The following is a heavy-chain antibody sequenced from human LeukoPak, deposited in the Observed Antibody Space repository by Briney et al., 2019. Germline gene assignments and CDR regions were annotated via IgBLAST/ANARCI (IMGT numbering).Heavy chain of an antibody. Sequence: GGSLRLSCVASGFTFGSYWMIWARDAPGKGLEGVANIQPDGSQRLYVDSVKGRFIISRDNAKWSLYLQMNSLRAEDTAVYYCARGYSSSWFDFDYWGQGTLVTVSS. J-gene: IGHJ4*02. CDR3: ARGYSSSWFDFDY. CDR2: IQPDGSQR. V-gene: IGHV3-7*01. CDR1: GFTFGSYW. D-gene: IGHD6-13*01.